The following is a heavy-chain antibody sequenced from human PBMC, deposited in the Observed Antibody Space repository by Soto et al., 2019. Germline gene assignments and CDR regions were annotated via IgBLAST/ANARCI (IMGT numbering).Heavy chain of an antibody. J-gene: IGHJ2*01. CDR3: AKRTVGWYFDL. D-gene: IGHD4-17*01. CDR2: ISGSGDST. Sequence: EVQLLESGGGLVQPGGSLRLSCAASGFTFSSYAMSWVRQAPGTGLEWVSAISGSGDSTYYADSVKGRFTISRDNSKSTQYLQMNSLRAEDPAVYYCAKRTVGWYFDLWGRGTLVTVSS. CDR1: GFTFSSYA. V-gene: IGHV3-23*01.